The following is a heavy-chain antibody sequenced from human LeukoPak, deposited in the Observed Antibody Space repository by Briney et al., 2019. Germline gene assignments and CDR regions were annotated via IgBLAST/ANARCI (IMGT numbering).Heavy chain of an antibody. V-gene: IGHV5-51*01. CDR2: IYPGDSDT. Sequence: GESLKISCKGSGYSFTSYWIGWVRQMPGKGLEWMGIIYPGDSDTRYSPSFQGQVTISADKSISTAYLQWSSLKASDTAMYYCARWNGDYVRCNWFDPWGQGTLVTVSS. J-gene: IGHJ5*02. CDR3: ARWNGDYVRCNWFDP. CDR1: GYSFTSYW. D-gene: IGHD4-17*01.